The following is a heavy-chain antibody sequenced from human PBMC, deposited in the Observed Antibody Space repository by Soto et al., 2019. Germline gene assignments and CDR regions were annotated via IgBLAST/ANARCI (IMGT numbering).Heavy chain of an antibody. J-gene: IGHJ5*02. CDR2: INHSGST. CDR3: AREAEYFSGDWFDP. Sequence: QVQLQQWGAGLLKPSETLSLTCAVYGGSFSGYYWSWIRQPPGKGLEWIGEINHSGSTNYNPSLKSRVTISVDTSKNQFSLKLSSVTAADTAVYYCAREAEYFSGDWFDPWGQGTLVTVSS. V-gene: IGHV4-34*01. CDR1: GGSFSGYY. D-gene: IGHD3-10*01.